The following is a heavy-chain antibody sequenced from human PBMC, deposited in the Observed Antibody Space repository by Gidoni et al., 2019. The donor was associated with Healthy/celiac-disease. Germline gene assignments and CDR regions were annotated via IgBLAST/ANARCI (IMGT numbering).Heavy chain of an antibody. CDR1: GYTLTELS. V-gene: IGHV1-24*01. J-gene: IGHJ5*02. CDR3: ATDIWGGGDGYIPGFDP. CDR2: FDPQDGET. Sequence: QVQLVQSGAEVKKPGASMKVSCKVSGYTLTELSMHWVLQAPGKGLEGMGGFDPQDGETIYAQKFQGRVTMTEDPSTDTAYMELSSLRSEDTAVYYCATDIWGGGDGYIPGFDPWGQGTLVTVSS. D-gene: IGHD3-16*01.